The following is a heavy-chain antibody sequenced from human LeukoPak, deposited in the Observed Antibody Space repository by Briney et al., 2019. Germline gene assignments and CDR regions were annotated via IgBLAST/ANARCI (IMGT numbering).Heavy chain of an antibody. CDR3: ARGSGCSTTTCLARYYYGMDV. CDR1: GFTFSNYA. Sequence: GGSLRLSCAASGFTFSNYAMSWVRQAPGKGLEWVSAISSGGGSTYYADSVKGRFTISRDNSKNTLYLQMNSLRGEDTAVYYCARGSGCSTTTCLARYYYGMDVWGQGTTVTVSS. D-gene: IGHD2-2*01. J-gene: IGHJ6*02. CDR2: ISSGGGST. V-gene: IGHV3-23*01.